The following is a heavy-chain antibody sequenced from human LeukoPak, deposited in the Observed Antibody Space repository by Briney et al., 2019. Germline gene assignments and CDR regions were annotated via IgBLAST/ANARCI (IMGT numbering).Heavy chain of an antibody. V-gene: IGHV4-31*11. J-gene: IGHJ4*02. CDR1: GVSISSGGYY. D-gene: IGHD4-11*01. CDR2: IHYSGST. CDR3: ARGPVRDYSNY. Sequence: SETLSLTCAVSGVSISSGGYYWSRIRQHPGKGLVWIGYIHYSGSTYYNPSLKSRLTISLDTSSNQFSLKLNSLTAADTAVYYCARGPVRDYSNYWGQGTLVTVSS.